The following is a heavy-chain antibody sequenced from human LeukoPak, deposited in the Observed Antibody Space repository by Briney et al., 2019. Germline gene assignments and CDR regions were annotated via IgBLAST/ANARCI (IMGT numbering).Heavy chain of an antibody. CDR1: GFTFSSYA. V-gene: IGHV3-30*18. D-gene: IGHD1-26*01. J-gene: IGHJ4*02. CDR2: ISYDGSNK. CDR3: AKEGADVGALDY. Sequence: SGGSLRLSCAASGFTFSSYAMHWVRQAPGKGLEWVAVISYDGSNKYYADSVKGRFTISRDNSKNTLYLQMNSLRAEDTAVYYCAKEGADVGALDYWGQGTLVTVSS.